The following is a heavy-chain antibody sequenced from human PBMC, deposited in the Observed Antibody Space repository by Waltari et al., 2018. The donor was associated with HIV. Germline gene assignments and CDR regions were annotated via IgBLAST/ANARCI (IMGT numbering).Heavy chain of an antibody. J-gene: IGHJ4*02. V-gene: IGHV3-11*01. Sequence: QAQLVESGGGLVKPGGSLSLSCAASGFTFSDYYMSWIRQAPGKGLEWISYISLSGKTEHYADSVKGRFTISRDNAKNSLYLQMNTLRAEDTAVYYCARGLYDVWSGFYPDYWGQGTLVSVSS. D-gene: IGHD3-3*01. CDR1: GFTFSDYY. CDR2: ISLSGKTE. CDR3: ARGLYDVWSGFYPDY.